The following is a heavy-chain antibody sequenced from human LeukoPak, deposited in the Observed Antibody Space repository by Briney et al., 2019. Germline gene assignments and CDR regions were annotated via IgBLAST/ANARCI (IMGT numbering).Heavy chain of an antibody. CDR3: ARGAEMATPDY. V-gene: IGHV4-59*08. D-gene: IGHD5-24*01. J-gene: IGHJ4*02. CDR1: GGSISSYY. Sequence: PSETLSLTCTVSGGSISSYYWSWIRQPPGKGLEWIGYIYYSGSTNYNPSLKSRVTISVDTSKNQFSLKLSSVTAADTAMYYCARGAEMATPDYWGQGTLVTVSS. CDR2: IYYSGST.